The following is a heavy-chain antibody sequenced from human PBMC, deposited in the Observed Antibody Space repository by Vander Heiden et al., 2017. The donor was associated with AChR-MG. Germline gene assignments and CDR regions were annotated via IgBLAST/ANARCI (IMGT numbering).Heavy chain of an antibody. CDR2: PEWDDDK. J-gene: IGHJ4*02. Sequence: QVTLKESGPALVKPTQTLTLTCTFPGFSLNTHPLRVSWIRQPPGNALEWLAWPEWDDDKSYSPSLKTRLTISKDPSKNQVVLTMTNMDPVDTATYCCARGNPRFAYQFEYWGQGTLVTVSS. CDR1: GFSLNTHPLR. CDR3: ARGNPRFAYQFEY. V-gene: IGHV2-70*04. D-gene: IGHD2-2*01.